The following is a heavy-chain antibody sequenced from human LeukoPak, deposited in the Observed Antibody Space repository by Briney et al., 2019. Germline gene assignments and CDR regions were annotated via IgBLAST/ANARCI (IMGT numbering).Heavy chain of an antibody. D-gene: IGHD6-13*01. Sequence: ASVKVSCKASGYTFTSYDINWVRQATGQGLEWMGWMNPNSGNTVYAQKFQGRVTMTRDTSISTAYMELSSLRSEDTAVYYCAREMEQQLAIGTDAFDIWGQGTMVTVSS. V-gene: IGHV1-8*01. CDR1: GYTFTSYD. J-gene: IGHJ3*02. CDR2: MNPNSGNT. CDR3: AREMEQQLAIGTDAFDI.